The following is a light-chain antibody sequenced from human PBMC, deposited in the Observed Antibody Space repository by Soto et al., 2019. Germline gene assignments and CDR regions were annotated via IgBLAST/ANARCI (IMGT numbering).Light chain of an antibody. Sequence: DIQMTQSPSSVSASVGDRVTITCQASQDISNYLNWYQQKPGKAPKLLIYDASNLETGVPSRFSGSGSGTDFTFTISSLQPEDIATYYCQQYDNLPLTFGRGTKVDIK. CDR3: QQYDNLPLT. V-gene: IGKV1-33*01. J-gene: IGKJ4*01. CDR1: QDISNY. CDR2: DAS.